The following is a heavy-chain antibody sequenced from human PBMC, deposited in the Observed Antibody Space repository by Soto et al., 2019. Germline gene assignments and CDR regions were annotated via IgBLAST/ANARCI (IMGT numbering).Heavy chain of an antibody. J-gene: IGHJ5*02. CDR2: ISGSGGST. CDR3: AKDSERMDSSSSMNWFDP. V-gene: IGHV3-23*01. CDR1: GFTFSSYA. D-gene: IGHD6-6*01. Sequence: GGSLRLSCAASGFTFSSYAMSWVRQAPGKGLEWVSAISGSGGSTYYADSVKGRFTISRDNSKNTLYLQTNSLRAEDTAVYYCAKDSERMDSSSSMNWFDPWGQGTLVTVSS.